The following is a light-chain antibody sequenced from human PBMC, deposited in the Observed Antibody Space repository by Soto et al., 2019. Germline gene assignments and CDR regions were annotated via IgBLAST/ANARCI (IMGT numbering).Light chain of an antibody. J-gene: IGKJ2*01. CDR1: QTVGSN. CDR3: QQYNYWPRT. CDR2: DAS. Sequence: EIVMTQSPATLSVSPGERATLSCRASQTVGSNLAWYQQKRGQAPRLLIYDASTRATGIPARFSGSGSGTDFTLTIISLQSEDFALYYCQQYNYWPRTFGQGSKLEIK. V-gene: IGKV3D-15*01.